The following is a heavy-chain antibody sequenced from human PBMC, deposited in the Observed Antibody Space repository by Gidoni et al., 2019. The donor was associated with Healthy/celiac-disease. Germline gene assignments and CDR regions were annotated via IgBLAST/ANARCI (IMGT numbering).Heavy chain of an antibody. D-gene: IGHD3-3*01. V-gene: IGHV4-39*01. CDR1: GGSISSSSYY. CDR3: ARHSVSFWSGYHYYYYYMDV. Sequence: QLQLQESGPGLVKPSETLSLTCTVPGGSISSSSYYWGWIRQPPGKGLEWIGTIYYSGSTYYKPSLKSRVTISVDTSKNQFSLKLSSVTAADTAVYYCARHSVSFWSGYHYYYYYMDVWGKGTTVTVSS. J-gene: IGHJ6*03. CDR2: IYYSGST.